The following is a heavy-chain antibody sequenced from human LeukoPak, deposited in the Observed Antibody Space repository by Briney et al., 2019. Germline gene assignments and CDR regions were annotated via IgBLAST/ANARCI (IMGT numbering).Heavy chain of an antibody. CDR3: ARDQGSTYGFDP. V-gene: IGHV4-59*01. CDR1: GGFISSYY. J-gene: IGHJ5*02. Sequence: PSETLSLTCTVSGGFISSYYWSWLRQPPGKGLEWIGYIYYSGSTNYNPSLKSRVTMSVDTSKNQFSLNLSSVTAADTAVYYCARDQGSTYGFDPWGQGTLVTASS. D-gene: IGHD1-26*01. CDR2: IYYSGST.